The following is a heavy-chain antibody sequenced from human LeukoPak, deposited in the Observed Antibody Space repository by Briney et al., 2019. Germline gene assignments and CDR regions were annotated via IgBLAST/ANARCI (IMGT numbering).Heavy chain of an antibody. Sequence: GRSLRLSCAASGLTFSSYAMHWVRQAPGKGLEWVAVISFDGSNKYYADSVKGRFTISRDNSKNTLYPQMNSLRAEDTAVYYCATPEKQWHIFDYWGQGTLVTVSS. CDR1: GLTFSSYA. D-gene: IGHD6-19*01. CDR3: ATPEKQWHIFDY. CDR2: ISFDGSNK. J-gene: IGHJ4*02. V-gene: IGHV3-30*04.